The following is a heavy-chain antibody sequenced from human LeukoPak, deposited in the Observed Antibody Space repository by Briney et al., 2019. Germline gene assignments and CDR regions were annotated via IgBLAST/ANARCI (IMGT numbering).Heavy chain of an antibody. D-gene: IGHD3-22*01. CDR1: GFTFSSYW. CDR2: IKQDGSEK. J-gene: IGHJ5*02. Sequence: GGSLRLFCAASGFTFSSYWMSWVRQAAGKGLEWVANIKQDGSEKYYVDSVKGRFTISRDNAKNSLYLQMNSLRAEDTAVYYCARDEDSDSSGYSRGNWFDPWGQGTLVTVSS. V-gene: IGHV3-7*01. CDR3: ARDEDSDSSGYSRGNWFDP.